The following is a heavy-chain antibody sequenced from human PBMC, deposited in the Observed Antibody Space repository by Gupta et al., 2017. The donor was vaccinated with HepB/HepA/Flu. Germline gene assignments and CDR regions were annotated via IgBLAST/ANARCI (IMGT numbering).Heavy chain of an antibody. J-gene: IGHJ3*01. CDR1: GNTLAELS. CDR2: FDPEDGKI. Sequence: QVQLVQSGAEVKKPGASVKVSCTVSGNTLAELSMDWVRQSPGKGLEWMGGFDPEDGKIIYAQKLQGRVTMTVDTSTDTAYLQLSSLRSDDTAVYFCVTVTGWLGDFSPFHTWGQGTRVTVSS. D-gene: IGHD3-10*01. V-gene: IGHV1-24*01. CDR3: VTVTGWLGDFSPFHT.